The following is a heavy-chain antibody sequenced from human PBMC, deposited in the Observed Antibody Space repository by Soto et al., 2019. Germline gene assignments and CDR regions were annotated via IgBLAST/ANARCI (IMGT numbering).Heavy chain of an antibody. CDR2: IYPGDSDT. V-gene: IGHV5-51*01. Sequence: GESLKICCKASGYSFSTYWIGWVRQMPGKGLEWMGIIYPGDSDTKYSPSLQGQVTISADTSIGTTYLQTNSLRAEDTAVYYCAKVVRGHCTKGVCTNGYFHYGMDVWGQGTTVTVSS. D-gene: IGHD2-8*01. CDR3: AKVVRGHCTKGVCTNGYFHYGMDV. J-gene: IGHJ6*02. CDR1: GYSFSTYW.